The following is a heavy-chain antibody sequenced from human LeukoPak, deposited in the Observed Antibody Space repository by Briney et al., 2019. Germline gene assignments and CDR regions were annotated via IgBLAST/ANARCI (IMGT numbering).Heavy chain of an antibody. CDR1: GFTFSDHY. Sequence: PGGSLRLSCAASGFTFSDHYMSWIRQAPGKGLEWVSYISSSSYTVYADSVKGRFTISRDNAKNSLYLQMNSLRDEDTAVYYCARGVLLDDYWGQGTLVTVSS. V-gene: IGHV3-11*06. D-gene: IGHD3-10*01. J-gene: IGHJ4*02. CDR3: ARGVLLDDY. CDR2: ISSSSYT.